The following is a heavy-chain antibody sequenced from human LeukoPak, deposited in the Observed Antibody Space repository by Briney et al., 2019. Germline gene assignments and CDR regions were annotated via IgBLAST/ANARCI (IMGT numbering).Heavy chain of an antibody. J-gene: IGHJ6*03. CDR2: LKKDVGEK. CDR1: GFTFSSHW. D-gene: IGHD6-13*01. V-gene: IGHV3-7*01. Sequence: GGSLRLSCAASGFTFSSHWMSWVRQAPGKGLEWVASLKKDVGEKYYVDSVKGRFTISRDNAKNSLYLHMNSLRVEDTAVYYCARAPQGDSSSSSYYMDVWGKGTTVTVSS. CDR3: ARAPQGDSSSSSYYMDV.